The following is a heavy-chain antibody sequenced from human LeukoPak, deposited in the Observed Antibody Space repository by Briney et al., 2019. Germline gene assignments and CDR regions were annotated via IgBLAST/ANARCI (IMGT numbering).Heavy chain of an antibody. D-gene: IGHD6-19*01. Sequence: GGSLRLSCAASGFTFSSYAMSWVRQAPGKGLEWVAVISYDGSNKYYADSVKGRFTISRDNSKNTLYLQMNSLRAEDTAVYYCAKDSLRSGDSSIDYWGQGTLVTVSS. CDR2: ISYDGSNK. CDR1: GFTFSSYA. V-gene: IGHV3-30*18. J-gene: IGHJ4*02. CDR3: AKDSLRSGDSSIDY.